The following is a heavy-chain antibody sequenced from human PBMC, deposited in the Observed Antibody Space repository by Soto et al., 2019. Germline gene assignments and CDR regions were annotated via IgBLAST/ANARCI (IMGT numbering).Heavy chain of an antibody. J-gene: IGHJ3*02. Sequence: GGSLRLSCAASGFTVSSNYMSWVRQAPGKGLEWVSVIYSGGSTYYADSVKGRFTIYRDNSKNTLYLQMNSLRAEDTAVYYCARDLKTDYYDSSGGAFDIWGQGTMVTVSS. D-gene: IGHD3-22*01. CDR2: IYSGGST. CDR3: ARDLKTDYYDSSGGAFDI. V-gene: IGHV3-53*01. CDR1: GFTVSSNY.